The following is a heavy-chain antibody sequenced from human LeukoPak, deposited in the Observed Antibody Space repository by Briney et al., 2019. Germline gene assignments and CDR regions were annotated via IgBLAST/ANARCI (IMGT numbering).Heavy chain of an antibody. D-gene: IGHD3-22*01. V-gene: IGHV4-4*08. J-gene: IGHJ2*01. CDR2: IYSNGIT. Sequence: PSETLSLTCTVSGVSIFSYYWIWIRQPPGKGLEWIGYIYSNGITSYNPSLRSRGTISIATSKNQFSLRLRSVTAADTAIYYCARRAYYDSSGYYPASGYFDLWGRGTLVSVSS. CDR1: GVSIFSYY. CDR3: ARRAYYDSSGYYPASGYFDL.